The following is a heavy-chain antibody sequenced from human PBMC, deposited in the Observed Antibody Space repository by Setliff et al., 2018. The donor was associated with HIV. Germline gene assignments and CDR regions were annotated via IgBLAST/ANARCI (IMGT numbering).Heavy chain of an antibody. CDR3: ARSPRIGVAGEFEY. J-gene: IGHJ4*02. CDR2: FDSSGGT. CDR1: GDSVRSSRYY. Sequence: SETLSLTCTVSGDSVRSSRYYWSWIRQPAGMGLEWIGRFDSSGGTDYNPSLKSRVTMSVDTSKNQFSLKLSSVTAADTAVYYCARSPRIGVAGEFEYWGQGTLVTVSS. V-gene: IGHV4-61*10. D-gene: IGHD6-19*01.